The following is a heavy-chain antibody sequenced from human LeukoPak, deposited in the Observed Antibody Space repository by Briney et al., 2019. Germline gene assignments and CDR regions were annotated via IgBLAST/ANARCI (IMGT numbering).Heavy chain of an antibody. J-gene: IGHJ6*03. CDR2: ISSGGSTI. CDR3: ARDRPPYYYYMDV. Sequence: GGSLRLSCAASGFTFSDYYMSWIRQAPGKGLEWVSYISSGGSTIYYADSVKGRFTISRDNAKNSLYLQMNSLRAEDTAVYYCARDRPPYYYYMDVWGKGTTVTVSS. CDR1: GFTFSDYY. D-gene: IGHD6-6*01. V-gene: IGHV3-11*01.